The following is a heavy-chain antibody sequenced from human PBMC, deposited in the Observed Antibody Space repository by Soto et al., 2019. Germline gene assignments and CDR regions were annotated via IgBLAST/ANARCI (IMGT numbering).Heavy chain of an antibody. CDR2: VNPNSGNT. CDR3: AREITTRGMDV. Sequence: GASVKVSCKASGYTFATYDINWVRQAPGQGLEWMGWVNPNSGNTGYAQKFQGRVTMTRNTSISTAYMELSSLRSEDTAVYYCAREITTRGMDVWGQGTTVTVYS. D-gene: IGHD1-1*01. J-gene: IGHJ6*02. CDR1: GYTFATYD. V-gene: IGHV1-8*01.